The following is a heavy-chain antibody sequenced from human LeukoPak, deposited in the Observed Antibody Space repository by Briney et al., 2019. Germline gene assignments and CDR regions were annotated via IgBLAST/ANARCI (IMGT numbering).Heavy chain of an antibody. Sequence: PSETLSLTCSVSGDSVSSSSYYWGWIRQPPGKGLEWIGSIYFTGSTYYNPSLKSRATISVDTSKSQFSLKLTSVTAADTAVYYCARAREWLRFRFDPWGQGTLVTVSS. J-gene: IGHJ5*02. V-gene: IGHV4-39*07. CDR1: GDSVSSSSYY. CDR2: IYFTGST. D-gene: IGHD5-12*01. CDR3: ARAREWLRFRFDP.